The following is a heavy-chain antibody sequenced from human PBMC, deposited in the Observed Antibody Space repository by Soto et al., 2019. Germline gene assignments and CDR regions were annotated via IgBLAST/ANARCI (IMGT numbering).Heavy chain of an antibody. CDR3: ARDLNMITFGGVIGVNDAFDI. Sequence: ASVKVSCKASGYTFTSYCISWVRQAPGQGLEWMGWISAYNGNTNYAQKLQGRVTMTTDTSTSTAYMELRSLRSDDTAVYYCARDLNMITFGGVIGVNDAFDIWGQGTMVTVS. D-gene: IGHD3-16*02. J-gene: IGHJ3*02. CDR1: GYTFTSYC. CDR2: ISAYNGNT. V-gene: IGHV1-18*01.